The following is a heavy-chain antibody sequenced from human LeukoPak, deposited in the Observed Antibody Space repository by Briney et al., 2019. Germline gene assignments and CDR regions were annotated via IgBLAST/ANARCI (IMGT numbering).Heavy chain of an antibody. CDR1: GGSISSSSYY. CDR2: IYYSGST. CDR3: AREIPPYSSSSNLDY. V-gene: IGHV4-39*07. D-gene: IGHD6-6*01. Sequence: KPSETLSLTCTVSGGSISSSSYYWGWIRQPPGKGLEWIGSIYYSGSTYYNPSLKSRVTISVDTSKNQFSLKLSSVTAADTAVYYCAREIPPYSSSSNLDYWGQGTLVTVSS. J-gene: IGHJ4*02.